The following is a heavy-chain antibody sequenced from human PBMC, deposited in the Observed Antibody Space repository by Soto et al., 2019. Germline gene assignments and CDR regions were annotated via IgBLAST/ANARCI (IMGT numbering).Heavy chain of an antibody. D-gene: IGHD3-22*01. CDR3: AKHGPGKISSGYYPAAFDI. J-gene: IGHJ3*02. CDR2: ISGSGGST. CDR1: GFTFSSYA. V-gene: IGHV3-23*01. Sequence: GGSLRLSCAASGFTFSSYAMSWVRQAPGNGLEWVSAISGSGGSTYYADSVKGRFTISRDNSKNTLYLQMNSLRAEDTAVYYCAKHGPGKISSGYYPAAFDIWGQGPMVTVSS.